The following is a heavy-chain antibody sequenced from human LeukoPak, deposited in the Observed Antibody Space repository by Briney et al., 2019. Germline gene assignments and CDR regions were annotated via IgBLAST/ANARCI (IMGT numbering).Heavy chain of an antibody. CDR3: ARGDFWSDTNPPSFDY. J-gene: IGHJ4*02. CDR2: INPSGGST. Sequence: GASVKVSCKASGYTFTSYYMHWVRQAPGQGLEWMGIINPSGGSTSYAQKFQGRVTMTRDTSTSTVYMELRSLRSDDTAVYYCARGDFWSDTNPPSFDYWGQGTLVTVSS. D-gene: IGHD3-3*01. V-gene: IGHV1-46*01. CDR1: GYTFTSYY.